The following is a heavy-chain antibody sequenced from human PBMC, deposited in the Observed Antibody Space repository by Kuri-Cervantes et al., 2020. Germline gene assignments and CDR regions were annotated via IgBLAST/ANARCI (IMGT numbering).Heavy chain of an antibody. CDR3: SRDQSFSSGCVDY. Sequence: GESLKTSCAASGSTFSDSWMSWVRQAPGKGLEWVGRIKSKTDGGTIDYDAPVKGRFTISRDESKNTLYLQMNSLRAEDTAVYYCSRDQSFSSGCVDYWGQGTLVTVSS. CDR1: GSTFSDSW. J-gene: IGHJ4*02. V-gene: IGHV3-15*01. D-gene: IGHD6-19*01. CDR2: IKSKTDGGTI.